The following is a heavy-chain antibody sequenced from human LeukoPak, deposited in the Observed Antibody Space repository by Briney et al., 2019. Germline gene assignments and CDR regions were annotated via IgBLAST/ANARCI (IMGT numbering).Heavy chain of an antibody. V-gene: IGHV1-69*04. D-gene: IGHD3-22*01. CDR2: IIPILGIA. CDR1: GGTFSNYA. J-gene: IGHJ4*02. Sequence: GASVTVSFKASGGTFSNYAIGWVRQAPGQGLEWMGRIIPILGIANYAQKFQGRVTITADKSTSTAYMELSSLRSEDTAVYYCARVFQTYYYDSHLDYWGQGTLVTVSS. CDR3: ARVFQTYYYDSHLDY.